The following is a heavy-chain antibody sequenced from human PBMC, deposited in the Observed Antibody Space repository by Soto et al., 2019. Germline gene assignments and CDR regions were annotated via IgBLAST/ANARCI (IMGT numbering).Heavy chain of an antibody. CDR2: IDSASSYI. D-gene: IGHD6-25*01. CDR3: VRESPNLRPQAHCDR. CDR1: GFNFRSHR. Sequence: EVQVVESGGRLVKAGGSLRLSCVASGFNFRSHRMNWVRQAPGKGLEWLSCIDSASSYIFYADSLRGRFTTSRAHAKHSLNLQMNSLRAEDTAVYYFVRESPNLRPQAHCDRWGQGTLVTVSS. J-gene: IGHJ5*02. V-gene: IGHV3-21*01.